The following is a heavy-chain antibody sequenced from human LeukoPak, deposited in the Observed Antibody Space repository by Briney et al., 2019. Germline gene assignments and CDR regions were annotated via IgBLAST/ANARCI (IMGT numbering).Heavy chain of an antibody. Sequence: GASVKVSCKASGYTFTGYYMHWVRQAPGQGLEWMGIINPSGGSTSYAQKFQGRVTMTRDTSTSTVYMELSSLRSEDTAVYYCARVGYSYGYFDYWGQGTLVTVSS. V-gene: IGHV1-46*03. CDR3: ARVGYSYGYFDY. D-gene: IGHD5-18*01. CDR2: INPSGGST. J-gene: IGHJ4*02. CDR1: GYTFTGYY.